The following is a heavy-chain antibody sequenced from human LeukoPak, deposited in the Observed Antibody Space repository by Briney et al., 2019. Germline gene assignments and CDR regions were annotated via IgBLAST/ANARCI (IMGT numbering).Heavy chain of an antibody. CDR3: ARGFRGDNFDY. D-gene: IGHD7-27*01. Sequence: SETLSLTCTVSGDSISYYYWSWIRQPAGKGLEWIGRISTSGTTNYNPSLKSRVTISVDTSKNQFSLKLSSVTAADTAVYFCARGFRGDNFDYWGQGTLVTVSS. CDR2: ISTSGTT. CDR1: GDSISYYY. V-gene: IGHV4-4*07. J-gene: IGHJ4*02.